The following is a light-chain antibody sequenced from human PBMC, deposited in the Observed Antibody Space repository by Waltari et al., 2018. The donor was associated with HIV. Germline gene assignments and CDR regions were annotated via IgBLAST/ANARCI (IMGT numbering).Light chain of an antibody. V-gene: IGKV3-15*01. CDR2: GAS. CDR3: QQYNNWPPRVT. J-gene: IGKJ4*01. CDR1: HSVRSN. Sequence: EIVMTQSPATLSVSPGERATLSCRASHSVRSNLAWYQHKVGQAPRLLIYGASTRATGGPARVSGRGSGTEFTLTISSLQSEDFAVYYCQQYNNWPPRVTFGGGTTVEI.